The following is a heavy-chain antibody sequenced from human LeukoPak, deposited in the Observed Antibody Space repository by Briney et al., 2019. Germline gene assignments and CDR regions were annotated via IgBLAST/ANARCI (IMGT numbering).Heavy chain of an antibody. D-gene: IGHD4-23*01. CDR1: GFTFSSYA. CDR2: ISYDGSNK. J-gene: IGHJ4*02. Sequence: PGRSLRLSCAASGFTFSSYAMHWVRQAPGKGLEWVAVISYDGSNKYYADSVKGRFTISRDNSKNTLYLQMNSLRAEDTAVYYCAKDYGGNSGYFDYWGQGTLVTVSS. CDR3: AKDYGGNSGYFDY. V-gene: IGHV3-30*04.